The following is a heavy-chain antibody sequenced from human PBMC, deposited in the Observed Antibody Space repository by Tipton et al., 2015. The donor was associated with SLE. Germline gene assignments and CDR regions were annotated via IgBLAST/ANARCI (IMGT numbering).Heavy chain of an antibody. CDR2: ISNTGTT. CDR3: ARDVGSYGDWYFDL. J-gene: IGHJ2*01. V-gene: IGHV4-61*02. Sequence: LRLSCTVSGGSINSGDYYWSWIRQPAGKGLEWIGRISNTGTTNYNPSLKSRVTISVDTSKNQFSLKLSSVTAADTAVYYCARDVGSYGDWYFDLWGRGTLVTVSS. D-gene: IGHD1-26*01. CDR1: GGSINSGDYY.